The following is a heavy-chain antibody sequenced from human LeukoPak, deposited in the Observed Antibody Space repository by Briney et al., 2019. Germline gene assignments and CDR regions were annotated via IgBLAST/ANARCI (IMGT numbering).Heavy chain of an antibody. V-gene: IGHV4-4*07. CDR2: IYTSGST. Sequence: PSETLSLTCTVSGGSISSYYWSWIRQPAGKGLEWIGRIYTSGSTNYNPSLKSRVTMSVDTSKNQFSLKLSSVTAADTAVYYCARRGYSYGYVNWFDPWGQGTLVTVSS. CDR3: ARRGYSYGYVNWFDP. CDR1: GGSISSYY. J-gene: IGHJ5*02. D-gene: IGHD5-18*01.